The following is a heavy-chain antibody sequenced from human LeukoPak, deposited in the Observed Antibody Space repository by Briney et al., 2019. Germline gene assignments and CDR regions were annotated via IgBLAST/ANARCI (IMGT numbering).Heavy chain of an antibody. D-gene: IGHD1-26*01. CDR1: GGSISTYY. V-gene: IGHV4-59*08. J-gene: IGHJ3*01. CDR3: ARQGSGGRSFDV. Sequence: SETLSLTCAVSGGSISTYYWSWIRQPPGKGLEWIGYMYNSGSTNYNPSLKSRVTISIDTSKNQVSLRLSSVTAADTAVYYCARQGSGGRSFDVWGQGTMVTVSS. CDR2: MYNSGST.